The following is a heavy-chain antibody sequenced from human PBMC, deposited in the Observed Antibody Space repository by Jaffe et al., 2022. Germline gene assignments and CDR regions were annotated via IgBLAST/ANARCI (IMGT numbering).Heavy chain of an antibody. J-gene: IGHJ3*02. CDR2: MNPNSGNT. Sequence: QVQLVQSGAEVKKPGASVKVSCKASGYTFTSYDINWVRQATGQGLEWMGWMNPNSGNTGYAQKFQGRVTMTRNTSISTAYMELSSLRSEDTAVYYCARGQGYDFWSGYYSGAFDIWGQGTMVTVSS. V-gene: IGHV1-8*01. CDR1: GYTFTSYD. CDR3: ARGQGYDFWSGYYSGAFDI. D-gene: IGHD3-3*01.